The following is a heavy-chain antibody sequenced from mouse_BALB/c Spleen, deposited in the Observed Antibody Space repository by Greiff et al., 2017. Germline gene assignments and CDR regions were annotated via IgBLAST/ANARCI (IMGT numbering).Heavy chain of an antibody. CDR3: ARGIYYGYFAWFAY. Sequence: EVQLVESGGGLVQPGGSLKLSCAASGFTFSSYTMSWVRQTPEKRLEWVAYISNGGGSTYYPDTVKGRFTISRDNAKNTLYLQMSSLKSEDTAMYYCARGIYYGYFAWFAYWGQGTLVTVSA. J-gene: IGHJ3*01. V-gene: IGHV5-12-2*01. D-gene: IGHD2-3*01. CDR2: ISNGGGST. CDR1: GFTFSSYT.